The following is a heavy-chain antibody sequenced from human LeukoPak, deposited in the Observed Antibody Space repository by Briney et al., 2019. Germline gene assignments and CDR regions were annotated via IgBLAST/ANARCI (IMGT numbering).Heavy chain of an antibody. CDR2: IIPIFGTA. V-gene: IGHV1-69*06. J-gene: IGHJ4*02. CDR3: ARGYCSGGSCYLFTY. D-gene: IGHD2-15*01. CDR1: GGTFSSYA. Sequence: ASVKVSCKASGGTFSSYAISWVRQAPGQGLEWMGRIIPIFGTANYAQKFQGRVTITADKSTSTAYMELSSLRSEDTAVYYCARGYCSGGSCYLFTYWGQGTLATVSS.